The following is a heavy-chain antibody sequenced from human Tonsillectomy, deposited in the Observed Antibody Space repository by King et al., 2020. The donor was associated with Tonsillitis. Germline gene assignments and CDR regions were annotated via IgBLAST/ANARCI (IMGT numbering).Heavy chain of an antibody. CDR1: GYSFTSYW. V-gene: IGHV5-51*01. D-gene: IGHD3-10*01. J-gene: IGHJ1*01. CDR2: ISPGDSDT. Sequence: QLVQSGSEVKKPGESLKISCKGSGYSFTSYWIGWVRQMPGKGLEWMGIISPGDSDTRYSPSFQGQVNISADKSISTAYLQWSSLKASDTAVYFCARHVWRGSYYGDFQYWGQGTLVTV. CDR3: ARHVWRGSYYGDFQY.